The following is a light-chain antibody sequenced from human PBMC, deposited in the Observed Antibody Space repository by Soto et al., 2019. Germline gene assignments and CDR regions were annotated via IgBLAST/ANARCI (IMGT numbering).Light chain of an antibody. V-gene: IGLV2-14*01. CDR2: DIS. J-gene: IGLJ2*01. CDR3: SSFTASNTEV. CDR1: SSDVGGYDY. Sequence: QSALTQPASVSGSPGQSITISCTGTSSDVGGYDYVSWYQQHPGKAPKLMIYDISNRPSGVSDRFSGSKSANTASLTISGVQAEDEADYYCSSFTASNTEVFGGGTKVTVL.